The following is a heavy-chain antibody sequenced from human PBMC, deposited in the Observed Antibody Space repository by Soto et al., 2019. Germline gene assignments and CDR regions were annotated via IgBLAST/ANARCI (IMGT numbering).Heavy chain of an antibody. V-gene: IGHV3-23*01. CDR2: ISVSGDGT. CDR3: TKSRRSVLMVYGFGGMDV. CDR1: GFSVSDYA. Sequence: GGSLRLSCAASGFSVSDYAISWVRQAPGKGLEWVSSISVSGDGTYYGDSVKGRFTLSRDTSQKTLYLQMNNLRGEDTAVYFCTKSRRSVLMVYGFGGMDVWGRGTTVTVYS. D-gene: IGHD2-8*01. J-gene: IGHJ6*02.